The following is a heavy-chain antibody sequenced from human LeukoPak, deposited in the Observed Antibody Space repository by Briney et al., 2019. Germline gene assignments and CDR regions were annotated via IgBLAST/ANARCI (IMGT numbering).Heavy chain of an antibody. CDR3: AKDTRPVLGSGAFDI. J-gene: IGHJ3*02. Sequence: GGSLRLSCAASGFTFNTYSMNWVRQAPGKGLEWISFISASGGVRKYADSVKGRFTISRDNIDNSLHLQMNSLRAEDTALYYCAKDTRPVLGSGAFDIWGQGTMVTVSS. V-gene: IGHV3-21*04. D-gene: IGHD3-10*01. CDR1: GFTFNTYS. CDR2: ISASGGVR.